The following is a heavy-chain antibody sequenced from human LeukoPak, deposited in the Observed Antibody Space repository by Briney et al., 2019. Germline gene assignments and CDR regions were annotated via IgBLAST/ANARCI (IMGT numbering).Heavy chain of an antibody. J-gene: IGHJ3*01. D-gene: IGHD4-23*01. CDR1: GGSISPHY. CDR3: ARDTPNFRWYGGKTFDV. Sequence: SETLSLTCTVSGGSISPHYWSWIRQPPGKGLEWIGSIYYSGSTYYNPSLKSRVTISVDTSKNQFSLKLTSVTAADTAVYYCARDTPNFRWYGGKTFDVWGQGTMVTVSS. CDR2: IYYSGST. V-gene: IGHV4-59*11.